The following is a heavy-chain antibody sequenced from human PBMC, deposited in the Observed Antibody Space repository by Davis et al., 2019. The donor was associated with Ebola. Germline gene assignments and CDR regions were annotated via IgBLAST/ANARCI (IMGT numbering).Heavy chain of an antibody. Sequence: GGSLRLSCAASGFTFSDYYMSWIRQAPGKGLEWVSYISSSSSYTNYADSVKGRFTIPRDNAKNSLYLQMNSLRAGDTAVYYCARRVGARSGFDYWGQGTLVTVSS. CDR2: ISSSSSYT. V-gene: IGHV3-11*03. CDR1: GFTFSDYY. CDR3: ARRVGARSGFDY. D-gene: IGHD3-16*01. J-gene: IGHJ4*02.